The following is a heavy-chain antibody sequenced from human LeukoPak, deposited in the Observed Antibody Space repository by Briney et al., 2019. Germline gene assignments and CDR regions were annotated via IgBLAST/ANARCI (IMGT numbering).Heavy chain of an antibody. V-gene: IGHV3-30*18. Sequence: PGGSLRLSCAASGFTFSSYGMHWVRQAPGKGLEWVAVISYDGSNKYYADSVKGRFTISRDNSKNTLYLQMNSLRAEDTAVYYCAKDKMGIMITFPDYWGQGTLVTVSS. D-gene: IGHD3-16*01. CDR1: GFTFSSYG. J-gene: IGHJ4*02. CDR2: ISYDGSNK. CDR3: AKDKMGIMITFPDY.